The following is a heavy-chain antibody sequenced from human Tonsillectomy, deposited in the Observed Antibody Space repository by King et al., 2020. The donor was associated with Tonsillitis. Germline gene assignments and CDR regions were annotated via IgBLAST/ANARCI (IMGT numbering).Heavy chain of an antibody. CDR3: ASPNYDSSGYSAFDI. D-gene: IGHD3-22*01. CDR1: GFTFISYE. J-gene: IGHJ3*02. CDR2: ISSSGNTI. Sequence: DVQLVESGGGLVQPGGSLSLSCAASGFTFISYEMNWVRQAPGKGLEWVSYISSSGNTIYYADSVKGRFTISRDNAKNSLYLQMNSLRAEDTAVYYCASPNYDSSGYSAFDIWGQGTMVTVSS. V-gene: IGHV3-48*03.